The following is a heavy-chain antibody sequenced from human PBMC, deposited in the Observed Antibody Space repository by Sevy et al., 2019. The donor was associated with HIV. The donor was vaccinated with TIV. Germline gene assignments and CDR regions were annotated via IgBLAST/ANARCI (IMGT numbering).Heavy chain of an antibody. CDR1: GFSFSSYG. CDR3: VKEGGGGGGDH. D-gene: IGHD3-16*01. CDR2: IQYDGSNK. J-gene: IGHJ4*02. Sequence: GESLKISCAASGFSFSSYGMHWVRQAPGKGLEWMSYIQYDGSNKDYADSVKGRFTISRDNSKNTLYLQMNSLRVEDTAVFYCVKEGGGGGGDHWGQGTLVTVSS. V-gene: IGHV3-30*02.